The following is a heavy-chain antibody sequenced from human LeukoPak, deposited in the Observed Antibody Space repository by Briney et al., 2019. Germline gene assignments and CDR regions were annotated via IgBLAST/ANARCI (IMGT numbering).Heavy chain of an antibody. CDR1: GFSLSTSGVG. Sequence: ESGPTLVNPTQTLTLTCTFSGFSLSTSGVGVGWIRQPPGKALEWLALIYWNDDKRYSPSLKSRLSITKDTSKNQVVLTMTNMDPVDTATYYCAHKTRVVNYDFWSGSPFDYWGQGTLVTVSS. D-gene: IGHD3-3*01. CDR3: AHKTRVVNYDFWSGSPFDY. J-gene: IGHJ4*02. V-gene: IGHV2-5*01. CDR2: IYWNDDK.